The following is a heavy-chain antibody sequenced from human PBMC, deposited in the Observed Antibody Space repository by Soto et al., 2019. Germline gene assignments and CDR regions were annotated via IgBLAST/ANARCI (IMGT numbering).Heavy chain of an antibody. CDR1: GYTFTSYG. D-gene: IGHD3-22*01. V-gene: IGHV1-18*01. CDR3: ARDYYDSSGYYSADAFDI. CDR2: ISAYNGNT. Sequence: ASVKVSCKASGYTFTSYGISWVRQAPGQGLEWMGWISAYNGNTNYAQKLQGRVTMTTDTSTSTAYMELRSLRSDDTAVYYCARDYYDSSGYYSADAFDIWGQGKMVTVSS. J-gene: IGHJ3*02.